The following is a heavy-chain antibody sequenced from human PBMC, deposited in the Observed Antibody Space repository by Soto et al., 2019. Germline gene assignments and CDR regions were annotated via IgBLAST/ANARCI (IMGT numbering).Heavy chain of an antibody. CDR2: IYYSGST. V-gene: IGHV4-30-2*05. D-gene: IGHD5-12*01. CDR1: GGSTSRGGYS. J-gene: IGHJ4*02. Sequence: SETLYLTCAVSGGSTSRGGYSWSWIRQPPGKGLEWIGYIYYSGSTYYNPSLKSRVTISVDTSKNQFSLKLSSVTAADTAVYYCARWLGYGPHFDYWGQGTLVTVSS. CDR3: ARWLGYGPHFDY.